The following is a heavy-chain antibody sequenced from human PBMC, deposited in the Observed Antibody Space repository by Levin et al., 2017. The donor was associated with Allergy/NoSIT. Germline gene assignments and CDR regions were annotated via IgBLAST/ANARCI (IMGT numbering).Heavy chain of an antibody. CDR3: SRRQVQSVDWSDP. D-gene: IGHD1-1*01. Sequence: VSGPTLVKPTQTLTLTCTFSGFSLNPYGVRVGWIRQPPGKALEWLAIISWNDDEHYSPSLESRLTITKDTSQNQVVLTMTNMDPVDTATYYCSRRQVQSVDWSDPWGQGILVTVSP. J-gene: IGHJ5*02. CDR1: GFSLNPYGVR. V-gene: IGHV2-5*01. CDR2: ISWNDDE.